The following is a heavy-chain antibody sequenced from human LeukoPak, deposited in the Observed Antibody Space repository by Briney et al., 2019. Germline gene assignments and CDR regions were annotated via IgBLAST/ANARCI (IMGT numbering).Heavy chain of an antibody. CDR3: ARDYIKTRWFDP. V-gene: IGHV4-39*02. D-gene: IGHD4-11*01. Sequence: SETLSLTCTVSGGSISSGSYYWGWFRQPPGKGLEWIGNMYYSGRTYYNPSLKSRVTISADTSKNQFSLKLSSVTAADTAVYYCARDYIKTRWFDPWGQGTLVTVSS. J-gene: IGHJ5*02. CDR2: MYYSGRT. CDR1: GGSISSGSYY.